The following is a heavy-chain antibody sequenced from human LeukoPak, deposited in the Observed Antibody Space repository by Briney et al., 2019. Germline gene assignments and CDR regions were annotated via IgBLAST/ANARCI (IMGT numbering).Heavy chain of an antibody. Sequence: GASVKVSCKASGYTFTGYYMHWVRQAPGQGLEWMGWINPNSGGTNYAQKFQGRVTMTRDTSISTAYMELSRLRSDDTAVYYGARDTYYDFLTGYYGAFDIWGQGTMVTVSS. D-gene: IGHD3-9*01. CDR1: GYTFTGYY. CDR3: ARDTYYDFLTGYYGAFDI. J-gene: IGHJ3*02. CDR2: INPNSGGT. V-gene: IGHV1-2*02.